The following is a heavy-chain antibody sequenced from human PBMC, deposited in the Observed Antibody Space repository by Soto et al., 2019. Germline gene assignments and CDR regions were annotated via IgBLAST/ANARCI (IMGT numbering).Heavy chain of an antibody. Sequence: LVKGSCNAAGGTLSSDTSSLGRQAPGQGLEWMGRIIPILGIANYAQKFQGRDTITADKSTSTAYMELSSLRSEDTAVYYCARVMAGTALDYWGQGTLVTVSS. CDR1: GGTLSSDT. J-gene: IGHJ4*02. CDR3: ARVMAGTALDY. D-gene: IGHD6-19*01. CDR2: IIPILGIA. V-gene: IGHV1-69*02.